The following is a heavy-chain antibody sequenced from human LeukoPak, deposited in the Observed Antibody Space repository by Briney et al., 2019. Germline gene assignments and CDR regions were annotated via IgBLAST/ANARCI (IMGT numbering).Heavy chain of an antibody. D-gene: IGHD3-10*01. CDR1: GFTFSSYA. Sequence: HPGGSLRLSCAASGFTFSSYAMSWVRQAPGKGLEWVSGISGSGTNTDYADSVKGRFTISRDNSKNTLYVQMNSLRAEDTAVYYCAKGPGFGELLPPIIKLGNYFDYWGQGTLVTVSS. V-gene: IGHV3-23*01. CDR3: AKGPGFGELLPPIIKLGNYFDY. J-gene: IGHJ4*02. CDR2: ISGSGTNT.